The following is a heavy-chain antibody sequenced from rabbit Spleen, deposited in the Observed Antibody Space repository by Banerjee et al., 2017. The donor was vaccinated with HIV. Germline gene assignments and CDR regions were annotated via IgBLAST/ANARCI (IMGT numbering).Heavy chain of an antibody. CDR3: ARASNNYGEFDL. CDR2: IVPIFGST. V-gene: IGHV1S43*01. J-gene: IGHJ4*01. CDR1: GLDFSGDSY. Sequence: QSLEESGGGLVKPGASLTLTCKASGLDFSGDSYDSYMCWVRQAPGKGLEWIGYIVPIFGSTYYASWVNGRFTISSHNAQNTLYLQMTSLTAADTATYFCARASNNYGEFDLWGPGTLVTVS. D-gene: IGHD6-1*01.